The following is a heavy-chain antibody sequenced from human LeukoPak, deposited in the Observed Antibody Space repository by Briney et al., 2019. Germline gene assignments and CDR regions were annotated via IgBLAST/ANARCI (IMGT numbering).Heavy chain of an antibody. D-gene: IGHD2-2*01. CDR3: ARGVRYQLPLYYYGMDV. CDR2: ISYDGSNK. CDR1: GFTFSSYA. V-gene: IGHV3-30*04. J-gene: IGHJ6*02. Sequence: GGSLRLSCAASGFTFSSYAMHWVRQAPGKGLEWVAVISYDGSNKYYADSVKGRFTISRDNSKNTLYLQMNSLRAEDTAVYYCARGVRYQLPLYYYGMDVWGQGTTVTVSS.